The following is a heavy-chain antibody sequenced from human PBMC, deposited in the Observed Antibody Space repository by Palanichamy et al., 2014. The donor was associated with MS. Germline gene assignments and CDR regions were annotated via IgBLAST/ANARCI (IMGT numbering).Heavy chain of an antibody. CDR2: IYPGDSDT. J-gene: IGHJ4*02. CDR1: DTALPATG. CDR3: ARRNFGYSSYFDY. D-gene: IGHD5-18*01. Sequence: EVQLVQSGAEGEKARGVSEDLRVRVLDTALPATGIGWVRQMPGKGLEWMGIIYPGDSDTRYSPSFQGQVTISADKSISTAYLQWSSLKASDTAMYYCARRNFGYSSYFDYWGQGTLVTVSS. V-gene: IGHV5-51*01.